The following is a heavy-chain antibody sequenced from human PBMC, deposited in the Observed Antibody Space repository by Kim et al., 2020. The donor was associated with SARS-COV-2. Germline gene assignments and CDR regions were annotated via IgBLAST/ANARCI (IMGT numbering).Heavy chain of an antibody. J-gene: IGHJ6*02. V-gene: IGHV3-11*05. CDR1: GFTFSDYY. CDR3: ARGGYDXVWGXYRDXXYYYGMDV. D-gene: IGHD3-16*02. CDR2: XSSSSSYT. Sequence: GGSLRLSCAASGFTFSDYYMSWIRQAPGKGLEWVSYXSSSSSYTNYADSVKGRXTISRDXAKNSLYLQXXSLRXEDTAVYYCARGGYDXVWGXYRDXXYYYGMDVWGQGTTVTVSS.